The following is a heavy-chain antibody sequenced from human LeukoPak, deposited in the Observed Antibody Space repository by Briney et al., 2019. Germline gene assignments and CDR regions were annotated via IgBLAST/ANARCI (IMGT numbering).Heavy chain of an antibody. J-gene: IGHJ4*02. CDR3: ARDFYYSLDY. Sequence: ASVKVSCKASGYTFTSYYMHRVRQAPGQGLEWMGWISAYNGNTNYAQKLQGRVTMTTDTSTSTAYMELRSLRSDDTAVYYCARDFYYSLDYWGQGTLVTVSS. CDR1: GYTFTSYY. V-gene: IGHV1-18*04. CDR2: ISAYNGNT. D-gene: IGHD4-11*01.